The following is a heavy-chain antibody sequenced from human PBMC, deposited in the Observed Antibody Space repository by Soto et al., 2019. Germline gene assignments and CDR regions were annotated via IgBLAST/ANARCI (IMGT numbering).Heavy chain of an antibody. D-gene: IGHD4-4*01. CDR1: GVSVSSGGYY. V-gene: IGHV4-61*08. CDR2: IYYTGTT. CDR3: AREVVYRFDY. J-gene: IGHJ4*02. Sequence: SETLSLTCTVSGVSVSSGGYYWTWIRQPPGKRLEWIGYIYYTGTTNYNPSLKSRVTISVDTSKNQFSLKLSSVTSADTAVYYCAREVVYRFDYWGQGTLVTVSS.